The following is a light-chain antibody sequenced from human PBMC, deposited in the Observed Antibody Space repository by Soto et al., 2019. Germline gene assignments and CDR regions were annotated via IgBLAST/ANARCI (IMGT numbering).Light chain of an antibody. CDR1: QSVSSSS. V-gene: IGKV3-20*01. Sequence: EIVLTQSPGTLSLSPGERATLSCRASQSVSSSSLAWYQQKPGQAPRLLIYGASSRATRIPDRFTGSGSGTDFTLTINRLEPEDFAVYYCQQYGSSPRTFGQGTKVEIK. J-gene: IGKJ1*01. CDR2: GAS. CDR3: QQYGSSPRT.